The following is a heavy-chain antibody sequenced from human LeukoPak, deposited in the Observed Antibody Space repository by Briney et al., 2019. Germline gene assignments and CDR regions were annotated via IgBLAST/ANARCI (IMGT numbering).Heavy chain of an antibody. D-gene: IGHD5-18*01. V-gene: IGHV3-30-3*01. CDR1: GFTFSSYA. CDR3: SRVGLGYSYGSGLDY. Sequence: PGGSLRLSCAASGFTFSSYAMHWVRQAPGKGLEWMAVISYDGSNEYYAESVKGRFTISRDNSKNTLYLQMNNLRPEDTAVYYCSRVGLGYSYGSGLDYWGQGTLVTVSS. J-gene: IGHJ4*02. CDR2: ISYDGSNE.